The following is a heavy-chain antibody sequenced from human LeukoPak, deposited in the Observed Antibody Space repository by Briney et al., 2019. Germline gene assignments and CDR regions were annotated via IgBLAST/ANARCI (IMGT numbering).Heavy chain of an antibody. D-gene: IGHD3-10*01. V-gene: IGHV3-30*18. Sequence: GGSLRLSCAASGFTFSSYGMHWVRQAPGKGLEWVAVISYDGSNKYYADSVKGRFTISRDNSKNTLYLQMNSLRAEDTAVYYCAKDSIWFGDYLYGYFDYWGQGTLVTVSS. J-gene: IGHJ4*02. CDR3: AKDSIWFGDYLYGYFDY. CDR1: GFTFSSYG. CDR2: ISYDGSNK.